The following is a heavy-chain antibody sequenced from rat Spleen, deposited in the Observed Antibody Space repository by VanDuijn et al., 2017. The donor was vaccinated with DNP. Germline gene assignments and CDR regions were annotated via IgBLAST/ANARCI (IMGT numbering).Heavy chain of an antibody. J-gene: IGHJ2*01. D-gene: IGHD5-1*01. CDR2: ISNSGDNT. V-gene: IGHV5S13*01. CDR3: TNDWELYY. Sequence: EVHLVDSGGGLVQPGRSLKLSCAASGFTFSDYGMAWVRQAPGKGLEWVASISNSGDNTYYPDSVKGRFTISRDNAENTLYLQMNSLRSEDTATDYCTNDWELYYWGQGVMVTVSA. CDR1: GFTFSDYG.